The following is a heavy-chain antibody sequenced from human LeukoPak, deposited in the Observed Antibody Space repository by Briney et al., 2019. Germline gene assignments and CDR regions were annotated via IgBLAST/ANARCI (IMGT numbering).Heavy chain of an antibody. J-gene: IGHJ4*02. V-gene: IGHV3-30-3*01. D-gene: IGHD2-2*01. CDR1: RFTFSSYA. CDR3: ARAWRYCSSTSCYYFDY. Sequence: GGSLRLSCAASRFTFSSYAMHWVRQSPGKGLEWVAVISYDGSNKYYADSVKGRFTISRDNSKNTLYLQMNSLRAEDTAVYYCARAWRYCSSTSCYYFDYWGQGTLVTVSS. CDR2: ISYDGSNK.